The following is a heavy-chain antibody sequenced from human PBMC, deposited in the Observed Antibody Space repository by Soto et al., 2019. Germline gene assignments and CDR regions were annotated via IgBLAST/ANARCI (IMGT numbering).Heavy chain of an antibody. CDR2: ISWNSGSI. J-gene: IGHJ4*02. V-gene: IGHV3-9*01. Sequence: EVQLVESGGGLVQPGRSLRLSCAASGFTFDDYAMHWVRQAPGKGLEWVSGISWNSGSIGYADSVKGRFTISRDNAKNSLYLQMNSLRAEDTALYYCAKDLSAVNCSSTSCYNRDYWGQGTLVTVSS. D-gene: IGHD2-2*01. CDR1: GFTFDDYA. CDR3: AKDLSAVNCSSTSCYNRDY.